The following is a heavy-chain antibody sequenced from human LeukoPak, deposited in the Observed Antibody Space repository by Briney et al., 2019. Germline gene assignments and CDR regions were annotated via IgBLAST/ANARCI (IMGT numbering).Heavy chain of an antibody. CDR3: ARGGSGPKYYYYGMDV. CDR2: ISYDGSNK. J-gene: IGHJ6*02. CDR1: GFTFSSYA. V-gene: IGHV3-30-3*01. D-gene: IGHD3-3*01. Sequence: GGSLRLSCAASGFTFSSYAMHRVRQAPGKGLEWVAVISYDGSNKYYADSVKGRFTISRDNSKNTLYLQMNSLRAEDTAVYYCARGGSGPKYYYYGMDVWGQGTTVTVSS.